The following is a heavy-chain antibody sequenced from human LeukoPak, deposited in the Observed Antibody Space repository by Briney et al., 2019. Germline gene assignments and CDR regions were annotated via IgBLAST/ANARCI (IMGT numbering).Heavy chain of an antibody. CDR2: IQSKTDGGTT. J-gene: IGHJ4*02. CDR3: ATLTVRGVINI. Sequence: GGSLRLSCAASGFTFSNTWMSWVRQAPGKGLEWVGRIQSKTDGGTTEYAAPVKGRFTISRDDSKTTLYLQMNSLKTEDTAVYYCATLTVRGVINIWGQGTLVTVSS. V-gene: IGHV3-15*01. D-gene: IGHD3-10*01. CDR1: GFTFSNTW.